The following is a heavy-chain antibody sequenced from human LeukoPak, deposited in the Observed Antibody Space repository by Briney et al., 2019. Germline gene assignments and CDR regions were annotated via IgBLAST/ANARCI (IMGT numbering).Heavy chain of an antibody. CDR3: TRDPRRLDY. CDR1: GFTFSSYW. Sequence: GGSLRLSCAASGFTFSSYWMSWVRQAPGKGLEWVANIKEDGSEKRDVDSVKGRFTISRDNAKNSLYLQMTSLRAEDTAVYYCTRDPRRLDYWGQGTLVTVSS. CDR2: IKEDGSEK. V-gene: IGHV3-7*03. J-gene: IGHJ4*02.